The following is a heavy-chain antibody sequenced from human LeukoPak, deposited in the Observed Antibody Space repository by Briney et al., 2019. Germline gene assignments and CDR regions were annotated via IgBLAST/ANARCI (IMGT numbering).Heavy chain of an antibody. CDR2: INHSGST. CDR1: GGSFSGYY. J-gene: IGHJ5*02. CDR3: ARVTPSTFGVVIRWSDP. Sequence: SETLSLTCAVYGGSFSGYYWSWIRQPPGKGLEWIGEINHSGSTNYNPSLKSRVTISVDTSKNQFSLKLSSVTAADTAVYYCARVTPSTFGVVIRWSDPWGQGTLVTVSS. D-gene: IGHD3-3*01. V-gene: IGHV4-34*01.